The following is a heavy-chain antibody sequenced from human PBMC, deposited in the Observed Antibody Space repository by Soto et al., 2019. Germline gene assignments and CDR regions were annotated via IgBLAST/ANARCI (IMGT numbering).Heavy chain of an antibody. CDR1: GFSFSSDS. J-gene: IGHJ4*02. D-gene: IGHD1-7*01. Sequence: EVQLVESGGGLVTPGGSLRLSCAASGFSFSSDSMGWVRQSPGKGLEWVSSISSSGSFMNYADSVKGRFTISRDNAKNSLDLQMSGLKDEDTAVYYCARDPPTGTTLDWADSWGQGTLVTVSS. CDR3: ARDPPTGTTLDWADS. V-gene: IGHV3-21*01. CDR2: ISSSGSFM.